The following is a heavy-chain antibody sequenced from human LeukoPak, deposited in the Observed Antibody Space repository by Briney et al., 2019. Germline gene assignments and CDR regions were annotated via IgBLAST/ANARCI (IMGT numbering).Heavy chain of an antibody. CDR1: GYTFTSYY. CDR2: INPSGGST. V-gene: IGHV1-46*01. D-gene: IGHD2-21*02. Sequence: ASVKVSCKASGYTFTSYYMHWVRQAPGQGLEWMGIINPSGGSTSYAQKFQGRVTTTRDTSTSTVYMELSSLRSEDTAVYYCARASRHEDCGGDCYSTAYWGQGTLVTVSS. CDR3: ARASRHEDCGGDCYSTAY. J-gene: IGHJ4*02.